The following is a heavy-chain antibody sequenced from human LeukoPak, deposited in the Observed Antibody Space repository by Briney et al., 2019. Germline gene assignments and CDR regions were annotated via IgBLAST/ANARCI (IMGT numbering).Heavy chain of an antibody. CDR3: ARPTSYDYVWGCYRLDY. D-gene: IGHD3-16*02. CDR2: IWYDGSNK. CDR1: GFTFSSYG. J-gene: IGHJ4*02. Sequence: GGSLRLSCAASGFTFSSYGMHWVRQAPGKGLEWVAVIWYDGSNKYYADSVKGRFTISRDNSKNTLYLQMNSLRAEDTAVYYCARPTSYDYVWGCYRLDYWGQGTLVTVSS. V-gene: IGHV3-33*01.